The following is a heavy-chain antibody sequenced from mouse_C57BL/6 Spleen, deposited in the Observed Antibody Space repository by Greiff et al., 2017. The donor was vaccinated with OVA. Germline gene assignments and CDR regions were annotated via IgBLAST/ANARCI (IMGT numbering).Heavy chain of an antibody. J-gene: IGHJ2*01. CDR1: GFTFSDYG. D-gene: IGHD1-1*01. CDR3: ARGRSYGYFDY. Sequence: EVMLVESGGGLVKPGGSLKLSCAASGFTFSDYGMHWVRQAPEQGLEWVAYISSGSSTIYYADKVKGRFTITRDNAKSTAFLQLTSLRSEDTAMYYCARGRSYGYFDYWGQGTTLTVSA. CDR2: ISSGSSTI. V-gene: IGHV5-17*01.